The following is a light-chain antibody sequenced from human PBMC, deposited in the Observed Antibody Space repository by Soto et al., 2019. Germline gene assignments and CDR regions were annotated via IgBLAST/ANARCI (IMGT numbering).Light chain of an antibody. CDR2: DVS. CDR3: SSYTSSSTSYV. CDR1: SSDVGGYNY. J-gene: IGLJ1*01. V-gene: IGLV2-14*01. Sequence: QSALAKPASVSGSPGQSITITSTGTSSDVGGYNYVSWYQQHPGKAPKLMIYDVSNRPSGVSNRFSGSESGNTASLTISGLQAEDEADYYCSSYTSSSTSYVFGTGTKVTVL.